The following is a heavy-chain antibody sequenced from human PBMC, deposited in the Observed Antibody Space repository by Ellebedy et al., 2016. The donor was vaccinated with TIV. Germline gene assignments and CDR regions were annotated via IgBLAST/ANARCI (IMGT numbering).Heavy chain of an antibody. CDR2: IKQDGSNT. D-gene: IGHD3-10*01. CDR3: AHATVRA. J-gene: IGHJ5*02. V-gene: IGHV3-7*01. CDR1: GFTFNNFW. Sequence: GESLKISCAASGFTFNNFWMSWVRQTPGKGLEWVANIKQDGSNTYYVDSVKGRFTISRDNAKNSLFLQMNSLRAEDTAVYYCAHATVRAWGQGTLVTVSS.